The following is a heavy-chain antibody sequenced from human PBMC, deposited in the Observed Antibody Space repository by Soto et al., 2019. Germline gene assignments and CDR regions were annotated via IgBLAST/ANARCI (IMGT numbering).Heavy chain of an antibody. CDR1: GGSISSSSYY. Sequence: QLQLQESGPGLVKPSETLSLTCTVSGGSISSSSYYWGWIRQPPGKGLEWIGSIYYSGSTYYNPSLKSRVTISVDTSKNQFSLKLRSVTAADPAVYYCAGLEEDNWFDPWGQGTLVTVSS. CDR3: AGLEEDNWFDP. J-gene: IGHJ5*02. CDR2: IYYSGST. V-gene: IGHV4-39*01.